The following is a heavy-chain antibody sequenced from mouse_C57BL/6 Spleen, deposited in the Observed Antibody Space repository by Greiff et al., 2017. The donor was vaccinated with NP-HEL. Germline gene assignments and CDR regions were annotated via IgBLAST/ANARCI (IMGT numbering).Heavy chain of an antibody. V-gene: IGHV1-55*01. CDR3: ARRRRAMDY. Sequence: QVHVKQPGAELVKPGASVKMSCKASGYTLTSYWITWVKQRPGQGLEWIGDIYPGSGSTNYNEKFKSKATLTVDTSSSTAYMQLSSLTSEDSAVYYCARRRRAMDYWGQGTSVTVSS. CDR1: GYTLTSYW. J-gene: IGHJ4*01. CDR2: IYPGSGST.